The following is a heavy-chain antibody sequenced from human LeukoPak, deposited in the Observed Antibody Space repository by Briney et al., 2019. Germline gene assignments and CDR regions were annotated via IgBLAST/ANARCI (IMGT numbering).Heavy chain of an antibody. V-gene: IGHV4-39*01. J-gene: IGHJ5*02. Sequence: PSETLSLTCTVSGVSITNTISYWAWLRQSPGKGLEWIGSIYFNGCNTYYNPSLKTRATLLLDTSSNQFSLNLRSVTAADTGVYYCARPMYNSWDRFDPWGQGTQVTVSS. CDR2: IYFNGCNT. CDR1: GVSITNTISY. D-gene: IGHD2/OR15-2a*01. CDR3: ARPMYNSWDRFDP.